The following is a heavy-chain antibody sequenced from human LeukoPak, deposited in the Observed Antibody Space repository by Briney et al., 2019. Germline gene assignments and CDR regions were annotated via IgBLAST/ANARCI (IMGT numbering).Heavy chain of an antibody. J-gene: IGHJ4*02. Sequence: PGGCLRLSCAASGFPFSSYWMSWVRQAPGKGLEWVANIKQDGSDKYYVDSVKGRFTISRDNAKNSLYLQLNSLRADDTAVYYCARLTGTTGFDYWGQGTLVTVSS. CDR2: IKQDGSDK. CDR1: GFPFSSYW. CDR3: ARLTGTTGFDY. D-gene: IGHD1-1*01. V-gene: IGHV3-7*01.